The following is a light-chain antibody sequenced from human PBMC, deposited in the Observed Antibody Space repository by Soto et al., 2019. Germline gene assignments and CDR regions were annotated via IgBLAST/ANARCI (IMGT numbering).Light chain of an antibody. Sequence: SYELTQPPSVSVSPGQTASITCSGDKLGDKYVCWYQQKPGQSPVLVIYQDTKRPSGIPERFSGSNSGNTATLTISGTQAMDEADYYCQEWGTSTYVFGTGTKLTVL. CDR1: KLGDKY. V-gene: IGLV3-1*01. J-gene: IGLJ1*01. CDR3: QEWGTSTYV. CDR2: QDT.